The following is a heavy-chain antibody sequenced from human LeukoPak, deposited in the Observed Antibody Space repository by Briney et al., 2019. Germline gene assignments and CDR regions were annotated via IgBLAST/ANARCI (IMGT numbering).Heavy chain of an antibody. CDR1: GFTVSSNY. CDR2: IYSGGST. D-gene: IGHD3-22*01. CDR3: ASHNLDNYYDSSGYHLDY. J-gene: IGHJ4*02. V-gene: IGHV3-53*01. Sequence: GGSLRLSCAASGFTVSSNYMSWVRQAPGKGLEWVSVIYSGGSTYYADSVKGRFTISRDNSKNTLYLQMNSLRAEDTAVYYCASHNLDNYYDSSGYHLDYWGQGTLVTVSS.